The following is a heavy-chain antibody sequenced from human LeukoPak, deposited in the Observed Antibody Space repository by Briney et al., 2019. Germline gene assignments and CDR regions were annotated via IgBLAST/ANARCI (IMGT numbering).Heavy chain of an antibody. D-gene: IGHD6-19*01. CDR3: AREVAGTHPFDS. CDR2: ISGGGRST. V-gene: IGHV3-23*01. CDR1: GFTFSSYA. J-gene: IGHJ4*02. Sequence: GGSLRLSCAASGFTFSSYAMSWARQAPGKGLESVSAISGGGRSTFHADSVKGRFTISRDNSKNTLYLQMNSLRAEDTAIYYCAREVAGTHPFDSWGQGTLVTVSS.